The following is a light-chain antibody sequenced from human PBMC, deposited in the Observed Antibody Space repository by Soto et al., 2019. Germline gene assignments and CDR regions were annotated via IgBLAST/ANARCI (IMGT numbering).Light chain of an antibody. CDR1: QSISSY. J-gene: IGKJ3*01. CDR2: AAS. Sequence: DIQMTQSPSSLSASVGDRATITCRASQSISSYLNWYQQKPGKAPKLLIYAASSLQSGVPSRFSGSGSGTDFTLTISSLQPEDFATYYCQQSYSTPRLTFGPGTKVDIK. CDR3: QQSYSTPRLT. V-gene: IGKV1-39*01.